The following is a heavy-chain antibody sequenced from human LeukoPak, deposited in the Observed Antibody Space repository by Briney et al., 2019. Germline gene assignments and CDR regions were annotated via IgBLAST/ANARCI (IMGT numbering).Heavy chain of an antibody. V-gene: IGHV3-49*03. CDR3: TRAYDSSGFLHYYGMDV. D-gene: IGHD3-22*01. J-gene: IGHJ6*02. Sequence: GGSLRLSCTASGFTFGDYAMSWFRQAPGKGLEWVGFIRSKAYGGTTEYAASVEGRFTISRDDSKSIAYLQINSLKTEDTAVYYCTRAYDSSGFLHYYGMDVWGQGTTVTVSS. CDR1: GFTFGDYA. CDR2: IRSKAYGGTT.